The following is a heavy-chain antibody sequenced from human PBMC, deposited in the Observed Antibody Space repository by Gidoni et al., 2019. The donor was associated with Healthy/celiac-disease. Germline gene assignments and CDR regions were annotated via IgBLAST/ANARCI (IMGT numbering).Heavy chain of an antibody. V-gene: IGHV3-30*18. CDR2: ISYDGSNK. CDR3: AKDRGITMIVVGYFDY. CDR1: GFTFSSYG. J-gene: IGHJ4*02. D-gene: IGHD3-22*01. Sequence: QVQLVESGGGVVQPGRSLRLSCAASGFTFSSYGMHWVRQAPGKGLEWVAVISYDGSNKYYADSVKGRFTISRDNSKNTLYLQMNSLRAEDTAVYYCAKDRGITMIVVGYFDYWGQGTLVTVSS.